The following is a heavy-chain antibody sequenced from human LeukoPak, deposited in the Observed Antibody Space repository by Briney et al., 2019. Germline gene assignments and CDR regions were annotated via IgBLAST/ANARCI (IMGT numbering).Heavy chain of an antibody. CDR2: INHSGST. J-gene: IGHJ6*02. V-gene: IGHV4-34*01. Sequence: PSETLSLTCAVYGGSFRGYYWSWIRQPPGKGLEWIGEINHSGSTNYNPSLKNRVTMSVDKSKNQFSLKLSSVTAADTAVYYCARGYGSHMDVWGQGTTVTVSS. CDR1: GGSFRGYY. D-gene: IGHD3-10*01. CDR3: ARGYGSHMDV.